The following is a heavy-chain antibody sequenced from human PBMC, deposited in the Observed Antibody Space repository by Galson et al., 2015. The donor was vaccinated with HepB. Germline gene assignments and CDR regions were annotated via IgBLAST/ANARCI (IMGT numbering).Heavy chain of an antibody. CDR3: ARDSAGWGSYFCYYFEY. CDR1: GGTFSSYA. CDR2: IIPMFGTP. V-gene: IGHV1-69*13. J-gene: IGHJ4*02. D-gene: IGHD3-16*01. Sequence: SVKVSCKASGGTFSSYAISWARQAPAQGLEWMGGIIPMFGTPKYAQKFQGRVTITPDESTNTAYMELTGLRTEDTAVYYCARDSAGWGSYFCYYFEYWGQGTLVTVSS.